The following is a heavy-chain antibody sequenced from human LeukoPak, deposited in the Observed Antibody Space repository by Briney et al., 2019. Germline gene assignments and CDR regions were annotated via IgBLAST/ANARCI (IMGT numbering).Heavy chain of an antibody. J-gene: IGHJ4*02. CDR2: INHSGST. CDR1: GGSFSGYY. CDR3: ASHTPSYFDY. V-gene: IGHV4-34*01. Sequence: SETLSLTCAVYGGSFSGYYWSWIRQPPGRGLEWIGEINHSGSTNYNPSLKSRVTISVDTSKNQFSLKLSSVTAADTAVYYCASHTPSYFDYWGQGTLGTVSS. D-gene: IGHD2-2*02.